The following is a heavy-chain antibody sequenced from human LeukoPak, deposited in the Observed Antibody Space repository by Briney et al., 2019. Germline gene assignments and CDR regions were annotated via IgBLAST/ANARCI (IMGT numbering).Heavy chain of an antibody. V-gene: IGHV1-18*01. CDR1: GYTFTSYG. D-gene: IGHD3-22*01. CDR3: ARGSYYYDSSGPSGDY. J-gene: IGHJ4*02. Sequence: ASVKVSCKASGYTFTSYGISWVRQAPGQGLEWMGWISAYNGNTNYAQKLQGRVTMTTDTSTSTAYMELRSLRSDDTAVYYCARGSYYYDSSGPSGDYWGQGTLVTVSS. CDR2: ISAYNGNT.